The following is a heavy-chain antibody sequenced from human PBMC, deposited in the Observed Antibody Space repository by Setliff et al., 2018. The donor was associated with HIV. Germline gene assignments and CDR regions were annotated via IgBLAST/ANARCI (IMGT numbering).Heavy chain of an antibody. D-gene: IGHD3-10*01. CDR2: INYDESYE. CDR1: GFTFRSYE. CDR3: AKQVSGYFDY. J-gene: IGHJ4*02. V-gene: IGHV3-30*02. Sequence: GGSLRLSCAASGFTFRSYEMNWVRQAPGKGLEWVAFINYDESYEYYADSVKGRVTISRDNSANTVDLQMNSLRPEDTAVYYCAKQVSGYFDYWGQGALVTVSS.